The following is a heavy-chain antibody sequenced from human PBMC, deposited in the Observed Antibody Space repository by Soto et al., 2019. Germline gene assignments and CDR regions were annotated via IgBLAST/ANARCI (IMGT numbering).Heavy chain of an antibody. CDR3: ATGPVRGVAYYYYGMDV. V-gene: IGHV1-24*01. CDR2: FDPEDGGT. Sequence: GASVKVSCKVSGYTLTELSMHWVRQAPGKGLEWMGGFDPEDGGTIYAQKFQGRVTMTEDTSTDTAYMELSSLRSEDTAVYYCATGPVRGVAYYYYGMDVWGQGTTVTVSS. J-gene: IGHJ6*02. CDR1: GYTLTELS. D-gene: IGHD3-10*01.